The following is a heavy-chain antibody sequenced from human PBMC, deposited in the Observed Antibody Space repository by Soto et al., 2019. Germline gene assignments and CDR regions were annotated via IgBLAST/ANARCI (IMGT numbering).Heavy chain of an antibody. Sequence: QVQLVESGGGVVQPGRSLRLSCAASGFTFSSYAIHCVRQAPGKGLEWVAVLSYDGNNKYYADSVKGRFTISRDNSKNTLFLHMNSLRAEDTAVYYCARDSYCSGGNCYRYYYGMDVWGQGTTVTVSS. CDR1: GFTFSSYA. CDR3: ARDSYCSGGNCYRYYYGMDV. J-gene: IGHJ6*02. D-gene: IGHD2-15*01. V-gene: IGHV3-30-3*01. CDR2: LSYDGNNK.